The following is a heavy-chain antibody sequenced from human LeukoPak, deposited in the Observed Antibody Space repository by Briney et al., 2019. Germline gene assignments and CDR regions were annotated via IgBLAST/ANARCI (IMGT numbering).Heavy chain of an antibody. Sequence: SGGSRRLSCAASGFTFSSYAMPPVRQAPFKCLDLVSLISWDGGSTYYADSVKGRFTISRDNSKNSLYLQMNSLRAEDTALYYCATSSPDGYYYYMDVWGKGTTVTVSS. D-gene: IGHD2-8*01. CDR1: GFTFSSYA. J-gene: IGHJ6*03. CDR2: ISWDGGST. V-gene: IGHV3-43D*03. CDR3: ATSSPDGYYYYMDV.